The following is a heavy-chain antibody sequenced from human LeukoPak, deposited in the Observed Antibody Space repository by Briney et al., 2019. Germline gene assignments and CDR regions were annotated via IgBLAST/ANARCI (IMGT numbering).Heavy chain of an antibody. D-gene: IGHD5-24*01. J-gene: IGHJ4*02. CDR1: GFIFSSYG. V-gene: IGHV3-30*02. CDR3: ARDSREMATLYFDY. Sequence: PGGSQRLSCAASGFIFSSYGMYWVRQAPGKGLEWVAFIRYDGSNEYYADSVKGRFTISRDNSKNTLYLQMNSLRAEDTAVYYCARDSREMATLYFDYWGQGTLVTVSS. CDR2: IRYDGSNE.